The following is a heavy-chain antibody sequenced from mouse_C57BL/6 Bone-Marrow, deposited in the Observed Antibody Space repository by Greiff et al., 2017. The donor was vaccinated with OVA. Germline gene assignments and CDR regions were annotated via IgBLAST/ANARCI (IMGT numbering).Heavy chain of an antibody. J-gene: IGHJ3*01. D-gene: IGHD6-2*01. V-gene: IGHV10-1*01. CDR2: IRSKSNNYAT. CDR1: GFSFNTYA. CDR3: VRRGFSGFAY. Sequence: EVQGVESGGGLVQPKGSLKLSCAASGFSFNTYAMNWVRQAPGKGLEWVARIRSKSNNYATYYADSVKDRFTISRDDSESMLYLQMNNLKTEDTAMYYCVRRGFSGFAYWGQGTLVTVSA.